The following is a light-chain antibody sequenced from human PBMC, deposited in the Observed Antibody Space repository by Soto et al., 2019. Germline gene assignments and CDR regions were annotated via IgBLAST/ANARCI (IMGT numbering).Light chain of an antibody. V-gene: IGKV3-15*01. CDR3: QQYGSSLL. J-gene: IGKJ3*01. CDR2: GAS. CDR1: QSISNN. Sequence: EIVMTQSPATLSVSPGERATLSCRASQSISNNLAWYQHKPGQAPRLLIYGASTRATGIPAKFSGSGSGTEFTVTISSLQSEDFAVYYCQQYGSSLLFGPGTKVDIK.